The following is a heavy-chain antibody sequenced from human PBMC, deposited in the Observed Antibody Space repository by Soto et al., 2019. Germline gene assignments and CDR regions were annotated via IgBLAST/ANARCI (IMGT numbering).Heavy chain of an antibody. V-gene: IGHV4-39*01. CDR3: ASSGWYVTAFDI. Sequence: PSETLSLTCTVSGGSITGGSISSTTYYWGWMRQPPGKGLEWIASFFIGGNTYYNPSLKSRVTTSVDTSKNQFSLKLSSVTAADTAVYYCASSGWYVTAFDIWGQGTMVTVSS. D-gene: IGHD6-19*01. CDR1: GGSITGGSISSTTYY. CDR2: FFIGGNT. J-gene: IGHJ3*02.